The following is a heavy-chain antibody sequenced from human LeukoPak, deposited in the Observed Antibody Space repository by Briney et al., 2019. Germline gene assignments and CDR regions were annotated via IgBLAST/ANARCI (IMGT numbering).Heavy chain of an antibody. J-gene: IGHJ4*02. V-gene: IGHV3-30*02. CDR1: GFTFSSYG. CDR2: IRYDGSNK. D-gene: IGHD3-22*01. Sequence: TGGSLRLSCAASGFTFSSYGMHWVRQAPGKGLEWVAFIRYDGSNKYYADSVKGRFTISRDNSKNTLYLQMNSLRAEDTAVYYCAKAAGGKKAYYYDSSGYYPDYWGQGTLVTVSS. CDR3: AKAAGGKKAYYYDSSGYYPDY.